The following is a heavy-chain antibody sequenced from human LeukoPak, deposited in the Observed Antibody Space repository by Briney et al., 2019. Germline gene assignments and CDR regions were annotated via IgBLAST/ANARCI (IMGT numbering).Heavy chain of an antibody. Sequence: SETLSLTYTVSGGSISSYYWSWIRQPPGKGLEWIGYIYYSGSTNYNPSLKSRVTISVDTSKNQFSLKLSSVTAADTAVYYCARASFCSGGSCYPRFDYWGQGTLVTVSS. V-gene: IGHV4-59*01. D-gene: IGHD2-15*01. J-gene: IGHJ4*02. CDR3: ARASFCSGGSCYPRFDY. CDR1: GGSISSYY. CDR2: IYYSGST.